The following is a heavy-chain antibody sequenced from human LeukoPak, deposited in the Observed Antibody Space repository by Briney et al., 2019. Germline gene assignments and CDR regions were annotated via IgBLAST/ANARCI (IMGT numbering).Heavy chain of an antibody. J-gene: IGHJ4*02. CDR1: GGSFSGYY. D-gene: IGHD3-22*01. CDR3: ARVPPGYSPHFDS. Sequence: SETLSLTCAVYGGSFSGYYWSWIRQPPGKGLEWMVEINHSGSTNYNPSLKSRVTMSVDKSKNQFSLKLSSVTAADTAVYYCARVPPGYSPHFDSWGQGTLVTVSS. CDR2: INHSGST. V-gene: IGHV4-34*01.